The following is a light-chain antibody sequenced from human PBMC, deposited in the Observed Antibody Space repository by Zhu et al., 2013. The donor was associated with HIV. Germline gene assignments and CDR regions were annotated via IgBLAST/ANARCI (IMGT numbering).Light chain of an antibody. Sequence: EIVLTQSPATLSLSPGERATLSCRASLNINTYLTWYQKKPGQPPRLLIYDASNRATGIPARFSGRGSGTEFTLTITRLEPEDFAVYYCHQYGSIPLTFGQGTKVEI. V-gene: IGKV3-11*01. CDR1: LNINTY. J-gene: IGKJ1*01. CDR2: DAS. CDR3: HQYGSIPLT.